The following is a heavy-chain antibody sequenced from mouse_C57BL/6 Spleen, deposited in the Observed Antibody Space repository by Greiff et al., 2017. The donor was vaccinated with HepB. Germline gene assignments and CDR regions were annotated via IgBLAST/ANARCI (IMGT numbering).Heavy chain of an antibody. V-gene: IGHV10-1*01. CDR1: GFSFNTYA. D-gene: IGHD2-1*01. CDR2: IRSKSNNYAT. J-gene: IGHJ4*01. CDR3: VRSLYGKRYYAMDY. Sequence: GGGLVQPKGSLKLSCAASGFSFNTYAMNWVRQAPGKGLEWVARIRSKSNNYATYYADSVKDRFTISRDDSESMLYLQMNNLKTEDTAMYYCVRSLYGKRYYAMDYWGQGTSVTVSS.